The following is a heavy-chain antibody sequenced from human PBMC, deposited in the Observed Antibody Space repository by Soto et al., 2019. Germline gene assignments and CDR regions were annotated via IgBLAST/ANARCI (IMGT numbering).Heavy chain of an antibody. D-gene: IGHD3-22*01. CDR3: ASGNYYDSNGYFIYGKVV. J-gene: IGHJ6*02. CDR1: RGSISSYY. V-gene: IGHV4-59*01. Sequence: SETLSLTCTVSRGSISSYYWSWIRQPPGMGLEWIGYIYYSGSTKYNPSLRSRVTISVDTSKNQFSLILTSVTAADTAVYYCASGNYYDSNGYFIYGKVVWGQGTTVTVSS. CDR2: IYYSGST.